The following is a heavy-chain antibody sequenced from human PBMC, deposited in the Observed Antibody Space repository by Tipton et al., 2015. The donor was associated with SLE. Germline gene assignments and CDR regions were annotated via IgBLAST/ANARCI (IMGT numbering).Heavy chain of an antibody. CDR3: ARWVLGFGESGEYWYFDL. Sequence: TLSLTCTVSGGSISSGGYYWSWIRQHPGKGLEWIGYIYYSGSTDYNPSLKNRVTISLDTSKNQFSLKLSSVTAADTAVYYCARWVLGFGESGEYWYFDLWGRGTLVTVSS. CDR2: IYYSGST. J-gene: IGHJ2*01. D-gene: IGHD3-10*01. V-gene: IGHV4-31*03. CDR1: GGSISSGGYY.